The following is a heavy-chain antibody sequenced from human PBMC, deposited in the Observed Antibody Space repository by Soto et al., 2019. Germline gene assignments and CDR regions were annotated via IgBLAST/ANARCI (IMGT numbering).Heavy chain of an antibody. Sequence: SETLSLTCTVSGGSVSSGSYYWSWIRQPPGKGLEWIGYIYYSGSTNYNPSLKSRVTISVDTSKNQFSLKLSSVTAADTAVYYCASRRSAGTSYYFDYWGQGTLVTVSS. V-gene: IGHV4-61*01. CDR3: ASRRSAGTSYYFDY. CDR2: IYYSGST. CDR1: GGSVSSGSYY. J-gene: IGHJ4*02. D-gene: IGHD1-7*01.